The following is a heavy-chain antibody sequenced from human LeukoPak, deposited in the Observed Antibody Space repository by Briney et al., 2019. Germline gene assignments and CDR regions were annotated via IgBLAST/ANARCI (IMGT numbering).Heavy chain of an antibody. CDR2: ISWNSGSI. V-gene: IGHV3-9*01. J-gene: IGHJ4*02. D-gene: IGHD3-9*01. CDR3: AKDMNYDILTGYSDY. CDR1: GFTFDDYA. Sequence: GRSLRLSCVASGFTFDDYAMHWVRQAPGKGLEWVSGISWNSGSIGYADSAKGRFTISRDNAKNSLYLQMNSLRAEDTALYYCAKDMNYDILTGYSDYWGQGTLVTVSS.